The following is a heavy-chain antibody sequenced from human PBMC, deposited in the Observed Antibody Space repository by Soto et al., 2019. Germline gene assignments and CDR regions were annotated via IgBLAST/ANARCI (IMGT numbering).Heavy chain of an antibody. J-gene: IGHJ4*02. CDR1: GFTFSNAW. V-gene: IGHV3-15*01. CDR2: IKSKTDGGTT. D-gene: IGHD2-2*01. Sequence: PGGSLRLSCAASGFTFSNAWMSWVRQAPGKGLEWVGRIKSKTDGGTTDYAAPVKGRFTISRDDSKNTLYLQMNSLKTEDTAVYYCNTVSPTIVVVAAYYFDYWGQGTLVTVSS. CDR3: NTVSPTIVVVAAYYFDY.